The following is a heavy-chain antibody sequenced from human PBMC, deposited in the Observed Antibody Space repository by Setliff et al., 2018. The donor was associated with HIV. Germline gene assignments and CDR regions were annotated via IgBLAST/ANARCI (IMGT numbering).Heavy chain of an antibody. CDR2: ISACSGNT. V-gene: IGHV1-18*01. Sequence: ASVKVSCKASGYTFTSYGISWVRQAPGQGLEWMGWISACSGNTNYAQKLQGRVTMTTDTSTSTAYMELRSLRSDDTAVYYCARVAWYYSFWSGLGDAFDIWGQGTRVTVSS. CDR3: ARVAWYYSFWSGLGDAFDI. J-gene: IGHJ3*02. CDR1: GYTFTSYG. D-gene: IGHD3-3*01.